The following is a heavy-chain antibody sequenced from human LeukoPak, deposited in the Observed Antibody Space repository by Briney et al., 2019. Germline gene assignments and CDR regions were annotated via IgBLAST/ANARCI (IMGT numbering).Heavy chain of an antibody. CDR1: GGSISSSSYY. V-gene: IGHV4-39*01. CDR2: IYYSGST. Sequence: PSETLSLTCTVSGGSISSSSYYWGWIRQPPGKGLEWIGSIYYSGSTYYNPSLKSRVTISVDTSKSQFSLRLSSVTAVDTAVYYCARRGSGYSPFDNWGQGTLVTVSS. D-gene: IGHD3-22*01. J-gene: IGHJ4*02. CDR3: ARRGSGYSPFDN.